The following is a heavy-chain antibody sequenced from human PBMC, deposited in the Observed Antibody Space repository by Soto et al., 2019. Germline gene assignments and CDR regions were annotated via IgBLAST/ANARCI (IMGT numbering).Heavy chain of an antibody. CDR3: ARQGSYSSGWNIDY. CDR1: GFSFTTYG. Sequence: AQLVESGGGVVQPGRSLRLSCVVSGFSFTTYGMHWVRQAPGKGLEWVAVIWYDGSNKYYADSVQGRFTISRDNSKNTLYLQMNSLRAEDTAVYYCARQGSYSSGWNIDYWGQGTLVTVSS. V-gene: IGHV3-33*01. J-gene: IGHJ4*02. CDR2: IWYDGSNK. D-gene: IGHD6-19*01.